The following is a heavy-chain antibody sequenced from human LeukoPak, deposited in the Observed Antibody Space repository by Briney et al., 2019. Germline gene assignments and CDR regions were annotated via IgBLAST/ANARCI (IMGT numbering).Heavy chain of an antibody. D-gene: IGHD3-10*01. CDR1: GGTFSSYA. Sequence: SVKVSCKASGGTFSSYAISRVRQAPGQGLEWMGGVIPIFGTANYAQKFQGRVTITADESTSTAYMELSSLRSEDTAVYYCAREKWSIYGSGIRSLYYFDYWGQGTLVTVSS. V-gene: IGHV1-69*01. CDR3: AREKWSIYGSGIRSLYYFDY. J-gene: IGHJ4*02. CDR2: VIPIFGTA.